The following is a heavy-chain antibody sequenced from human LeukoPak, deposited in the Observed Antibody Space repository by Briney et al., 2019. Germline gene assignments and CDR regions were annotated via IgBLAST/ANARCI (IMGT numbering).Heavy chain of an antibody. CDR2: IIPILGMA. V-gene: IGHV1-69*04. Sequence: ASVKVSCKASGGTFSSYAFIWVRQAPGQGLEWMGRIIPILGMANYAQKFQGRVTITADKSTSTVYMELSTLRSEDTAVYYCARVGYGANSGVDYWGQGTLVTVSS. CDR1: GGTFSSYA. CDR3: ARVGYGANSGVDY. D-gene: IGHD4-23*01. J-gene: IGHJ4*02.